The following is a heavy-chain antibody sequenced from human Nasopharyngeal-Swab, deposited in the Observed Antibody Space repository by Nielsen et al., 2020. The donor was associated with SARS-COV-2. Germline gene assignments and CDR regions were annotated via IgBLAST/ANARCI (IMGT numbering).Heavy chain of an antibody. D-gene: IGHD5-18*01. CDR3: AKARRTDTYGFECFDY. CDR1: GFTFSSYD. V-gene: IGHV3-9*01. J-gene: IGHJ4*02. Sequence: SLKISCAASGFTFSSYDMHWVRQPPGKGLEWVAGITWNSGNKGYAESVQGRLTISRDNAKNSLYLQMNSLRAEDTALYYCAKARRTDTYGFECFDYWGQGTLVTVSS. CDR2: ITWNSGNK.